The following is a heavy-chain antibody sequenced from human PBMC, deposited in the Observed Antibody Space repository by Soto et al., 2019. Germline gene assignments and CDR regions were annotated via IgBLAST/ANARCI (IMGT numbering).Heavy chain of an antibody. V-gene: IGHV4-4*07. D-gene: IGHD3-10*01. CDR2: IYTSGTT. CDR1: GGSISSYY. CDR3: ASTKIQFMVRGFQNGMEV. Sequence: SEILSLTCTVSGGSISSYYWSWIRQPAGKGLEWIGRIYTSGTTNYNPSLKSRVTMSIDTSKNQFSLKLTSVTAADTAVYYCASTKIQFMVRGFQNGMEVWCQGTTVT. J-gene: IGHJ6*02.